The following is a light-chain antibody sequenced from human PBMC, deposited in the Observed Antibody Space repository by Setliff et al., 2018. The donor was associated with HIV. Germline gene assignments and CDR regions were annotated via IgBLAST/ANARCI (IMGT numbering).Light chain of an antibody. CDR2: EVN. J-gene: IGLJ2*01. CDR1: SSDVGNYDL. V-gene: IGLV2-23*02. CDR3: CSYAGSTTLV. Sequence: QSALTQPASVSGSPGQSITISCTGTSSDVGNYDLVSWYQHHPGKAPKVMIYEVNKRPSGVSNRFSGSKSGNTASLSISGLQPEDEADYYCCSYAGSTTLVFGGGT.